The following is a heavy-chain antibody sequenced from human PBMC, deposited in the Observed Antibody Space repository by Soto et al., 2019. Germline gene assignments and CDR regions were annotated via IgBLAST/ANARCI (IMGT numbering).Heavy chain of an antibody. J-gene: IGHJ6*02. CDR2: IYYSGST. CDR3: ARAPKRGYSGPYGMDV. Sequence: SETLSLTCTVSGGSISSGGYYWSWIRQHPGKGLEWIGYIYYSGSTYYNPSLKSRVTISVDTSKNQFSLKLSSVTAADTAVYYCARAPKRGYSGPYGMDVWGQGTTVTVSS. CDR1: GGSISSGGYY. D-gene: IGHD5-12*01. V-gene: IGHV4-31*03.